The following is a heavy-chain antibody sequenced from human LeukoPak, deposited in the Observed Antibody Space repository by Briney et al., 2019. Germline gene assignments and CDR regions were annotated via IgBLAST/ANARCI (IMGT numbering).Heavy chain of an antibody. CDR1: GFTFSSTW. Sequence: GGSLRLSCAASGFTFSSTWMSWVRQAPGKGLEWVANIKQDGSEKYYVDSVKGRFTISRDNAKNSLYLQMNSLRAEDTAVYYCARTPRRFGEKTSPWGQGTTVTVSS. V-gene: IGHV3-7*04. CDR3: ARTPRRFGEKTSP. CDR2: IKQDGSEK. D-gene: IGHD3-10*01. J-gene: IGHJ6*02.